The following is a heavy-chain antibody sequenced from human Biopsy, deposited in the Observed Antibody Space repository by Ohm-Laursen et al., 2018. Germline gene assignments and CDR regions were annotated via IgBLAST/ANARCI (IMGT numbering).Heavy chain of an antibody. CDR3: GRAVRNQLLTDP. Sequence: ASVKVSCKASGYTFTSYDITWARQASGQGPEWIGWLNPVSGNSNFGQKFRGRVTVTSDTSISAAYMELSGLTSDDTATYYCGRAVRNQLLTDPWGQGTLATVSS. J-gene: IGHJ5*02. D-gene: IGHD1-7*01. V-gene: IGHV1-8*01. CDR2: LNPVSGNS. CDR1: GYTFTSYD.